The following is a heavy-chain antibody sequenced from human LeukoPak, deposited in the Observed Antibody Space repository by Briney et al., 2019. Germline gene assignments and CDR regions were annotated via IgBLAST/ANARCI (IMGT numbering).Heavy chain of an antibody. V-gene: IGHV3-53*01. D-gene: IGHD3-16*01. Sequence: GGSLRLSCAVSGFTVRSNYMNWVRQAPGKGLEWVSVICDSTTYYADSVKGRFTISRDNSKNTLYLQMNSLRAEDTAVYYCARDFLGSSLGHFTTHPYWGQGTLVTVSS. CDR1: GFTVRSNY. CDR3: ARDFLGSSLGHFTTHPY. CDR2: ICDSTT. J-gene: IGHJ4*02.